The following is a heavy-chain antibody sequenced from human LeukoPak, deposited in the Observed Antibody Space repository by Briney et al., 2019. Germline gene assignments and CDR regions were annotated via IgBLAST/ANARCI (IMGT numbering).Heavy chain of an antibody. CDR1: GYTFTSYD. J-gene: IGHJ4*02. Sequence: GASVKVSCKASGYTFTSYDINWVRQATGQGLEWMGWMNPNSGNTGYAQKFQGRVTITRNTSISTAYMELSSLRSEDTAVYYCARGRGHVLRFLEWPQYYFDYWGQGTLVTVSS. CDR2: MNPNSGNT. D-gene: IGHD3-3*01. V-gene: IGHV1-8*03. CDR3: ARGRGHVLRFLEWPQYYFDY.